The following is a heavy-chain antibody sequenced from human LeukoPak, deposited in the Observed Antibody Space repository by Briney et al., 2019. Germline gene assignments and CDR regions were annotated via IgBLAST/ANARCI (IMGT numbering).Heavy chain of an antibody. V-gene: IGHV4-34*01. CDR3: ARATYSSGWYGVKDYFDY. CDR1: GGSFSGYY. D-gene: IGHD6-19*01. Sequence: SETLSLTCAVYGGSFSGYYWSWIRQPPGKGLEWIGEINHSGSTNYNPSLKSRVTISVDTSKNQFSLKLSSVTAADTAVYYCARATYSSGWYGVKDYFDYWGQGTLVTVSS. J-gene: IGHJ4*02. CDR2: INHSGST.